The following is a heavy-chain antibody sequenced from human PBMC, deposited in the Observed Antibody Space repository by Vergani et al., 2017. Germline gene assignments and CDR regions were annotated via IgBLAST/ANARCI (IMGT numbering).Heavy chain of an antibody. D-gene: IGHD5-18*01. V-gene: IGHV1-69*13. Sequence: QVQLVQSGAEVKKPGSSVKVSCKASGGTFSSYAISWVRQAPGQGLEWMGGIIPIFGTANYAQKFQGRVTITADESTSTAYMELSSLRSEETAVYYCARDEGYSYGWGRGDFDYWGQGTLVTVSS. J-gene: IGHJ4*02. CDR1: GGTFSSYA. CDR2: IIPIFGTA. CDR3: ARDEGYSYGWGRGDFDY.